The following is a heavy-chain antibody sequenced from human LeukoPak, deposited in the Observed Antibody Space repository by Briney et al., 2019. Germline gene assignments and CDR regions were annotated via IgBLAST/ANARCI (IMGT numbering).Heavy chain of an antibody. V-gene: IGHV3-15*01. J-gene: IGHJ4*02. CDR3: TTEID. CDR2: IKSKTDGGTT. CDR1: GGSIRSNAY. Sequence: TSETLSLTCTVSGGSIRSNAYFWGWIRQPPGKGLEWVGRIKSKTDGGTTEYAAPVKGRFTISRDDSKNTLYLQMNSLKTEDTAVYYCTTEIDWGQGTLVTVSS.